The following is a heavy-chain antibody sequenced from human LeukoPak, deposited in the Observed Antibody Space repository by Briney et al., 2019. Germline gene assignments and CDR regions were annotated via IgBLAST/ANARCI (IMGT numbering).Heavy chain of an antibody. CDR2: IYYSGST. Sequence: PSETLSLTCTVSGGSISSSSYYWGWIRQPPGKGLEWIGSIYYSGSTYYNPSLKSRVTISVDTSKNQFSLKLSSVTAADTAVYYCARGDSSSSRLFDYWGQGTLVTVSS. CDR3: ARGDSSSSRLFDY. V-gene: IGHV4-39*01. J-gene: IGHJ4*02. D-gene: IGHD6-6*01. CDR1: GGSISSSSYY.